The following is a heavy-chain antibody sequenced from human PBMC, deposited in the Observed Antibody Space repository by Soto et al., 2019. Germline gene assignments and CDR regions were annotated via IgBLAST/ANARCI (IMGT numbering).Heavy chain of an antibody. CDR2: ISWNSGSI. J-gene: IGHJ6*03. CDR3: AKALATYYYYYMDV. Sequence: GGSLRLSCAASGFTFDDYAMHWVRQAPGKGLEWVSGISWNSGSIGYAGSVKGRFTISRDKSKNSMYLQMNSPRAEDTALYYCAKALATYYYYYMDVWGKGTTVTVSS. V-gene: IGHV3-9*01. CDR1: GFTFDDYA.